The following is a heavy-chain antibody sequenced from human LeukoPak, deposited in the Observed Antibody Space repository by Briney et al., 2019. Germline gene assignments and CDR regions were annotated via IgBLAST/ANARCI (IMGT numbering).Heavy chain of an antibody. Sequence: GGSLRLSCAASGFTFSSHGMNWVRQAPGKGLEWVSGIGGTGGFITYYAESVKGRSTVSRDNSKNKLYLQMNSLRAEDTAVYYCARVNTHVVWLVTYYYYMDVWGKGTTVTISS. J-gene: IGHJ6*03. CDR2: IGGTGGFIT. D-gene: IGHD6-19*01. CDR1: GFTFSSHG. V-gene: IGHV3-23*01. CDR3: ARVNTHVVWLVTYYYYMDV.